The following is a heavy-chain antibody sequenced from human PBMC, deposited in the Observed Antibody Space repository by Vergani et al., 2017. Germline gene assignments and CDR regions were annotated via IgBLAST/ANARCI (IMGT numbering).Heavy chain of an antibody. Sequence: EVQLVESGGGLVKPGGSLRPSCVASGFTFSSYSMTWVRQAPGKGLGWVSSSISIISYIYYADSVKGRFPLSRDNAKNSLYLQMNSLRAEDAAVYYCARAGLGDSQPNCDVWSGKSYYYGMDIWGQGTTVTVSS. CDR3: ARAGLGDSQPNCDVWSGKSYYYGMDI. D-gene: IGHD3-3*01. CDR2: SISIISYI. V-gene: IGHV3-21*01. CDR1: GFTFSSYS. J-gene: IGHJ6*02.